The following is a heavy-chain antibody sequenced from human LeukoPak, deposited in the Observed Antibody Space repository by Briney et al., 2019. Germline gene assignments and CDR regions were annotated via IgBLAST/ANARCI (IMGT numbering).Heavy chain of an antibody. Sequence: GGSLRLSCAASGFTFSSYAMSWVRQAPGKGLEWVSAISGSGGSTYYADSVKGRFTISRDNSKNTLYLQMNSLRAEDTAVYYCAKDRGRITIFGVVQPDYYYYGMDDWGQGTTVTVSS. D-gene: IGHD3-3*01. J-gene: IGHJ6*02. CDR1: GFTFSSYA. CDR3: AKDRGRITIFGVVQPDYYYYGMDD. CDR2: ISGSGGST. V-gene: IGHV3-23*01.